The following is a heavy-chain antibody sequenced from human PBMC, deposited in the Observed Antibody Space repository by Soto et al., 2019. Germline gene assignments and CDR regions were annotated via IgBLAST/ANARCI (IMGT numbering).Heavy chain of an antibody. Sequence: QVQLVQSGAEVKKPGSSVKVSCKASGGTFSSYAISWVRQAPGQGLEWMGGIIPIFGTADYAQKFQGRVTITADESTSTGNMELSSLISEDTAVYYCASHYDSSGYYYRGLDYWGQGTLVTVPS. V-gene: IGHV1-69*12. CDR1: GGTFSSYA. CDR3: ASHYDSSGYYYRGLDY. CDR2: IIPIFGTA. D-gene: IGHD3-22*01. J-gene: IGHJ4*02.